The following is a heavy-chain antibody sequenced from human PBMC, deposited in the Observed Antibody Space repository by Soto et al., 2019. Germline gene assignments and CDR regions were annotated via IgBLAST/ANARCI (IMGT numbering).Heavy chain of an antibody. J-gene: IGHJ5*02. CDR2: SYYSGST. Sequence: TLSLTCTVSGASITSGGYYWSWIRQHPGKGLEWIGYSYYSGSTYYNPSLKSRVTISVDTSKNQFSLKRSSVTAADTAVYYCARATIAAARSQLDNWFDPWGQGTLVTVSS. CDR3: ARATIAAARSQLDNWFDP. D-gene: IGHD6-13*01. V-gene: IGHV4-31*03. CDR1: GASITSGGYY.